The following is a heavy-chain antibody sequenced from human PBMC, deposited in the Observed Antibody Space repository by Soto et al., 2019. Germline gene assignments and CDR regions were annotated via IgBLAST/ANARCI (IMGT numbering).Heavy chain of an antibody. CDR2: VYYTGST. CDR1: GASVSSGSYY. J-gene: IGHJ4*02. D-gene: IGHD2-15*01. V-gene: IGHV4-61*01. CDR3: ARTMYCSGGSCYFGGFDY. Sequence: QVQLQESGPGLVKSSETLSLTCTVSGASVSSGSYYWSWVRQPPGKGLEWIASVYYTGSTNYNPSLKSRVTISLDTSKNQFSLKLNSVTAADTAVYYCARTMYCSGGSCYFGGFDYWGQGTLVTVSS.